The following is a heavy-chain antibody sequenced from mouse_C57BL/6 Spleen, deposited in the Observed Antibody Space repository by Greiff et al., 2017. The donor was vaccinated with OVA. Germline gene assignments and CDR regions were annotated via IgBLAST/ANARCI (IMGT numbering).Heavy chain of an antibody. CDR2: IYPGDGDT. CDR3: ASGDTTVVFDY. J-gene: IGHJ2*01. D-gene: IGHD1-1*01. Sequence: QVQLQQSGAELVKPGASVKISCKASGYAFSSYWMNWVKQRPGKGLEWIGQIYPGDGDTNYNGKFKGKATLTADKSSSTAYMQLSSLTSEDSAVYFCASGDTTVVFDYWGQGTTLTVSS. V-gene: IGHV1-80*01. CDR1: GYAFSSYW.